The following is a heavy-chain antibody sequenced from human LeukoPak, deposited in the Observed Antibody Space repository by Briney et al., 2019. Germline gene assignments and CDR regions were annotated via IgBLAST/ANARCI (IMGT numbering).Heavy chain of an antibody. J-gene: IGHJ2*01. D-gene: IGHD3-22*01. CDR1: GYSFTSYW. Sequence: GESLKISCKGSGYSFTSYWIGWVRQMPGKGLEGMGIIYPGDSDTRYSPSFQGQVTISADKSISTAYLQWSSLKASDTAMYYCARQVYYYDSSGYSNWYFDLWGRGTLVTVSS. CDR3: ARQVYYYDSSGYSNWYFDL. V-gene: IGHV5-51*01. CDR2: IYPGDSDT.